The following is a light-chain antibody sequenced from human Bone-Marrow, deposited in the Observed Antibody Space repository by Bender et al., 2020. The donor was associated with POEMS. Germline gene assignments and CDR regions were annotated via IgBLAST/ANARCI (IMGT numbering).Light chain of an antibody. CDR3: QSYDTSLHVV. J-gene: IGLJ2*01. CDR2: VNN. Sequence: QSVLTQPPSVSGAPGQTVTISCTGSTSNIGAGHGAHWYQQLPGTAPKLLINVNNNRPSGVPDRFSGSKSGTLASLTITGLQAEDEADYYCQSYDTSLHVVFGGGTKLTVL. CDR1: TSNIGAGHG. V-gene: IGLV1-40*01.